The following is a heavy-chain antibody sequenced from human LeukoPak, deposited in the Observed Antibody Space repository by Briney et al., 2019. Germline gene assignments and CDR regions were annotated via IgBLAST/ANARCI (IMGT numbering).Heavy chain of an antibody. CDR1: GGSISSGSYY. Sequence: SQTLPLTCTVSGGSISSGSYYWSWIRQPAGKGLEWIGRIYHSGSTYYDPSLKSRVTISVDTSRNQFSLKLSSVTAADTAVYYCARAREPLIYTYYFEYWGQGTLVTVSS. J-gene: IGHJ4*02. V-gene: IGHV4-61*02. CDR3: ARAREPLIYTYYFEY. D-gene: IGHD1-14*01. CDR2: IYHSGST.